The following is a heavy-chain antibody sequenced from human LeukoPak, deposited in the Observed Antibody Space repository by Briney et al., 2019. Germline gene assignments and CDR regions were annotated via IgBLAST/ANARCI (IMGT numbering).Heavy chain of an antibody. V-gene: IGHV3-11*01. CDR1: GFTFSDYY. D-gene: IGHD6-19*01. J-gene: IGHJ5*02. CDR3: ARRGGSGWYNWFDP. Sequence: GSLRLSCTASGFTFSDYYMSWIRQAPGKGPEWVSCISSSGSTIYYADSVKGRFTISRDNAKNSLYLQMNSLRAEDTAVYYCARRGGSGWYNWFDPWGQGTLVTVSS. CDR2: ISSSGSTI.